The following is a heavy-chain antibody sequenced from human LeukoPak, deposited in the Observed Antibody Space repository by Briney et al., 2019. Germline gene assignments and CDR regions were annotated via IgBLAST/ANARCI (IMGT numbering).Heavy chain of an antibody. D-gene: IGHD3-22*01. V-gene: IGHV3-30*02. CDR3: ARDAYDSSEGPDY. CDR1: GFTFSSYG. CDR2: IRYDGSNK. J-gene: IGHJ4*02. Sequence: GGSLRLSCAASGFTFSSYGMHWVRQAPGKGLEWVAFIRYDGSNKYYADSVKGRFTISRDNAKNSLYLQMDSLRVEDTAVYYCARDAYDSSEGPDYWGQGTLVTVSS.